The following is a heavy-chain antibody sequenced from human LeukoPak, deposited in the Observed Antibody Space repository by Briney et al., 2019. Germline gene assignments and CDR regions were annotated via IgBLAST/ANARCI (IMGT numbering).Heavy chain of an antibody. V-gene: IGHV4-59*01. CDR2: IYYSGST. J-gene: IGHJ3*02. CDR3: ARRGRAQGPLSI. CDR1: GGSITSFY. D-gene: IGHD3-16*01. Sequence: SETLSLTCTVSGGSITSFYWSWIRQPPGKGLEWIGYIYYSGSTNYNPSLKSRVTISVDTSKNQFSLNLSSVTAADTAVYYCARRGRAQGPLSIWGQGTMVTVSS.